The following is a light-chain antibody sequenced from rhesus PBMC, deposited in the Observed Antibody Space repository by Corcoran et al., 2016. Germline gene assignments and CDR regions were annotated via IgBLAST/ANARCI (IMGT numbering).Light chain of an antibody. CDR1: QGITTS. J-gene: IGKJ1*01. V-gene: IGKV1-43*02. CDR3: LQYDTDPPT. CDR2: KTS. Sequence: DIQMTQSPSSLSASVGDRIIITCRASQGITTSLNWYQQKPGKPPKRLIYKTSNLESGVPSRFSGSGSGTDFTLTISSLQPEDFAAYYCLQYDTDPPTFGQGTGVEIK.